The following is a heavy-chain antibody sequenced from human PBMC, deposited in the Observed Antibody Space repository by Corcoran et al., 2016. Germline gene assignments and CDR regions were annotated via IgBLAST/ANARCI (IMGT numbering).Heavy chain of an antibody. CDR1: GFTFDDYG. Sequence: EVQLVESGGGVVRPGGSLRLSCAASGFTFDDYGMSWVRQAPGKGLEWVSGLNWNGGSTGYAASVKGRFPISRDNAKNSLYLKMNSLSAEDTAVEHGARGDPIQEVDYWGQGTLVTVSS. CDR3: ARGDPIQEVDY. J-gene: IGHJ4*02. D-gene: IGHD5-18*01. V-gene: IGHV3-20*01. CDR2: LNWNGGST.